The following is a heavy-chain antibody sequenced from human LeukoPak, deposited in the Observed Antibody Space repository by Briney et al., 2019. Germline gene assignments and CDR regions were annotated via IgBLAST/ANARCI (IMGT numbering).Heavy chain of an antibody. Sequence: GGSLRLSCAASGFTFSVHAMSWVRQAPGKGLEWVASIGGDDAFYEDSVKGRFPVSRDKSNYRLYLQMDSLRAEDTAIYYCVKDATPWNSIWDYFDYWGQGVLVTVSS. CDR2: IGGDDA. D-gene: IGHD1-7*01. CDR1: GFTFSVHA. CDR3: VKDATPWNSIWDYFDY. J-gene: IGHJ4*02. V-gene: IGHV3-23*01.